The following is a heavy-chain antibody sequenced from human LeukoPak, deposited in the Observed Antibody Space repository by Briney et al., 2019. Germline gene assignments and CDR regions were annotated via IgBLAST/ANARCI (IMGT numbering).Heavy chain of an antibody. V-gene: IGHV1-69*13. J-gene: IGHJ6*03. CDR1: GGTFSTYA. D-gene: IGHD1-14*01. CDR3: ASGTTDSSPSKYYYYYYMDV. Sequence: SVKVSCKTSGGTFSTYAITWVRQAPGQGLEWMGKIMPIYGIPDYAPKFQGRVTITADESTSTAYMELSSLRSEDTAVYYCASGTTDSSPSKYYYYYYMDVWGKGTTVTISS. CDR2: IMPIYGIP.